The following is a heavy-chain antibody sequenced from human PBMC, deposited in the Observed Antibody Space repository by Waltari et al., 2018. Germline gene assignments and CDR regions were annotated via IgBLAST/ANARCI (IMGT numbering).Heavy chain of an antibody. CDR1: GFTVNSIY. D-gene: IGHD2-15*01. Sequence: EVQLVESGGDLIQPGGSLRLSCAASGFTVNSIYINWFRQSPGKGLEWVSVVYVTGNTDYADSVKGRFTTSRDKSKNTVYLQMDSLRVEDTAMYYCARRLVVAGTLDVFDLWGQGTRVIVSS. CDR3: ARRLVVAGTLDVFDL. CDR2: VYVTGNT. J-gene: IGHJ3*01. V-gene: IGHV3-53*03.